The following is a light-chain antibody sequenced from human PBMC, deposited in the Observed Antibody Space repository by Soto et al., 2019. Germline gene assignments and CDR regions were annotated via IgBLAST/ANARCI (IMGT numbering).Light chain of an antibody. J-gene: IGKJ1*01. CDR2: KAS. V-gene: IGKV1-5*03. CDR1: QSISSW. Sequence: DIQMTQSPSTLSASVGDIVTITCRASQSISSWLAWYQQKPEKAPKLLIYKASTLESGVPSNFSGSGSGTEFTLTISSLQPEDFATYYCQQYNSYPWTFGQGTKVDIK. CDR3: QQYNSYPWT.